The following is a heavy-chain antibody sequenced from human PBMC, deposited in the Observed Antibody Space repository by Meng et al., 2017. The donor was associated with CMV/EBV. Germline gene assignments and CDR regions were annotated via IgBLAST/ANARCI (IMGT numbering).Heavy chain of an antibody. Sequence: QVQRQEAGPGMVKPSQTLSLTCTVSGGSISSGDYYWSWIRQPPGKGLEWIGYIYYSGSTYYNPSLKSRVTISVDTSKNQFSLKLSSVTAADTAVYYCARVGRTSCYDYWGQGTLVTVSS. CDR2: IYYSGST. CDR3: ARVGRTSCYDY. D-gene: IGHD2-2*01. CDR1: GGSISSGDYY. J-gene: IGHJ4*02. V-gene: IGHV4-30-4*08.